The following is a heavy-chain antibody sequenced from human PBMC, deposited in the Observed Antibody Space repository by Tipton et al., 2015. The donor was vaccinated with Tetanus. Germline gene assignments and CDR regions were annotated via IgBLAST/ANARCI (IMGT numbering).Heavy chain of an antibody. CDR2: IYYSGNS. Sequence: TLSLTCTVSGGSISSSSYYWGWIRLPPGKGLEWIAGIYYSGNSYYNPTFQSRVTISVDTSRNQFSLRLSSVTAADTAVYYCARLRAHTYGYRGSYFDYWGQGILVTVSS. CDR3: ARLRAHTYGYRGSYFDY. V-gene: IGHV4-39*01. J-gene: IGHJ4*02. CDR1: GGSISSSSYY. D-gene: IGHD5-18*01.